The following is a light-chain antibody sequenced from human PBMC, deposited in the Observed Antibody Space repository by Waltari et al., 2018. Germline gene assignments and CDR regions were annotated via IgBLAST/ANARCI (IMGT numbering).Light chain of an antibody. Sequence: DVVLTQSPLSLPVTLGQPASIPCRSIHSLVNTDRNTYLNWFQQRPRQSPRRLIYKVSNRDSGVPDRFSGSGAVTDFTLRISRVEAEDVGLYFCFQGTHWPPYTFGQGTKLEIK. V-gene: IGKV2-30*01. CDR1: HSLVNTDRNTY. J-gene: IGKJ2*01. CDR2: KVS. CDR3: FQGTHWPPYT.